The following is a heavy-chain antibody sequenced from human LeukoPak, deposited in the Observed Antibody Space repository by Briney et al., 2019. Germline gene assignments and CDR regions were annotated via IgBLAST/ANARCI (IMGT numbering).Heavy chain of an antibody. CDR3: ARAPYGGATDY. D-gene: IGHD4/OR15-4a*01. J-gene: IGHJ4*02. Sequence: TSETLSLTCTVSGGSISSYYWSWIRQPPGKGLEWIGYIYYSGSTNYNPSLKSRVTISVDTSKNQFSLKLSSVTAADTAVYYCARAPYGGATDYWGQGTLVTVSS. CDR2: IYYSGST. CDR1: GGSISSYY. V-gene: IGHV4-59*01.